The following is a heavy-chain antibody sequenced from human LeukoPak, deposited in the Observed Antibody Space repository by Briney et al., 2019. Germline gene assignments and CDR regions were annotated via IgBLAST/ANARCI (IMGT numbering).Heavy chain of an antibody. V-gene: IGHV1-18*01. CDR3: ARVAGRYCSSTSCYGGGQFDY. Sequence: ASVTVSCKASGYTFTSYGISWVRQAPGQGLEWMGWISAYNGNTNYAQKLQGRVTMTTDTSTSTAYMELRSLRSDDTAVYYCARVAGRYCSSTSCYGGGQFDYWGQGTLVTVSS. CDR1: GYTFTSYG. CDR2: ISAYNGNT. J-gene: IGHJ4*02. D-gene: IGHD2-2*01.